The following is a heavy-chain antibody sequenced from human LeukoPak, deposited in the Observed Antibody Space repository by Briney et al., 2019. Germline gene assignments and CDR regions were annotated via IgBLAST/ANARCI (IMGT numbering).Heavy chain of an antibody. CDR2: IYPDDSDT. Sequence: GASLKISCEGSGYSFTNYWIGWVRQVPGKGLEWMGIIYPDDSDTRYSPSFQGQVTISADKSIGTAYLQWSSLKASDTAMYYCAIGGDSSTSCYRCFNYWGQGTLVTVSS. CDR1: GYSFTNYW. J-gene: IGHJ4*02. CDR3: AIGGDSSTSCYRCFNY. V-gene: IGHV5-51*01. D-gene: IGHD2-2*01.